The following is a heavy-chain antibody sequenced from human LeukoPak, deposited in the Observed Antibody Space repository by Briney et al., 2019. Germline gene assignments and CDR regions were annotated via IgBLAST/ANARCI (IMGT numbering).Heavy chain of an antibody. V-gene: IGHV4-34*01. CDR2: INNSGST. J-gene: IGHJ4*02. Sequence: SETLSLSCGVYGGSFRGYFLSWVRQPPQKGLEWIGEINNSGSTNYTPSLKSRVTISVETSKSHFYLKASSVTAADTAAYYCARGRWNGDSEYWGQGTLVTVSS. D-gene: IGHD1-1*01. CDR1: GGSFRGYF. CDR3: ARGRWNGDSEY.